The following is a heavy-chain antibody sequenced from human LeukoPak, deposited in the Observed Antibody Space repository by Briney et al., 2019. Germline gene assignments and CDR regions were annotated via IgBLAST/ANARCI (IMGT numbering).Heavy chain of an antibody. CDR1: GFTFSSYG. J-gene: IGHJ4*02. CDR2: IRFDGSNK. V-gene: IGHV3-30*02. D-gene: IGHD5-24*01. CDR3: AKSGYNRFDY. Sequence: GGSLRLSCVASGFTFSSYGMDWVRQAPGKGLEWVAFIRFDGSNKHYAESVKGRFTISRDNSKNTLYLQMNSLRADDTAVYYCAKSGYNRFDYWGQGTLVTVSS.